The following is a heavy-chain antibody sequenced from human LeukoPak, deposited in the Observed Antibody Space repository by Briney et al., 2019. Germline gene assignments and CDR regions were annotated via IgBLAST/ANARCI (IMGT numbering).Heavy chain of an antibody. V-gene: IGHV3-30-3*01. J-gene: IGHJ4*02. CDR1: GFTFSSYA. Sequence: PGRSLRLSCAASGFTFSSYAMHWVRQAPGKGLEWVAVISYDGSNKYYADSVKGRFTISRDNSKNTLYLQMNSLRAEDTAVYYCARAEGYSYGYTFAYYFDYWGQGTLVTVSS. CDR2: ISYDGSNK. CDR3: ARAEGYSYGYTFAYYFDY. D-gene: IGHD5-18*01.